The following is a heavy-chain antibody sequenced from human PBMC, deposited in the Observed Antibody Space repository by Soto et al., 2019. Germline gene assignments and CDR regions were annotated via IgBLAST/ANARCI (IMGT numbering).Heavy chain of an antibody. J-gene: IGHJ4*02. V-gene: IGHV1-69*13. D-gene: IGHD2-21*02. CDR2: IIPIFGTA. Sequence: SVKVSCKAPGGTFSSYAISWVRQAPGQGLEWMGGIIPIFGTANYAQKFQGRVTITADESTSTAYMELSSLRSEDTAVYYCARSEAYCGGDCYSYYWGQGTQVTVSS. CDR3: ARSEAYCGGDCYSYY. CDR1: GGTFSSYA.